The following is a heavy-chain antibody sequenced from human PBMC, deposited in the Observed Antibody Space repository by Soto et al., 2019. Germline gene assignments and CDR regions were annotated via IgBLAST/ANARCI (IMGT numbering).Heavy chain of an antibody. D-gene: IGHD2-21*02. J-gene: IGHJ3*02. Sequence: SETLSLTCTVSGGSISSYYWSWIRQPPGKGLEWIGYIYYSGSTNYNPSLKSRVTISVDTSKNQFSLKLSSVTAADTAVYYCARGGIVVVTANDAFEIWGHGTMVTVSS. CDR2: IYYSGST. CDR3: ARGGIVVVTANDAFEI. CDR1: GGSISSYY. V-gene: IGHV4-59*01.